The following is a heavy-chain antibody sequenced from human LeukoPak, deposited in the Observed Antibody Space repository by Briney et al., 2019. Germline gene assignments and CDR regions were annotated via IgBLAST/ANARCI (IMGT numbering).Heavy chain of an antibody. CDR2: ISSSSSTI. Sequence: GGSLRLSCAASGFTFSSYSMNWVRQAPGKGLEWVSYISSSSSTIYYADSVRGRFTISRDNAKNSLYLQMNSLRAEDTAVYYCARAFRTYYDFWSGYSFDYWGQGTLVTVSS. D-gene: IGHD3-3*01. CDR1: GFTFSSYS. CDR3: ARAFRTYYDFWSGYSFDY. V-gene: IGHV3-48*01. J-gene: IGHJ4*02.